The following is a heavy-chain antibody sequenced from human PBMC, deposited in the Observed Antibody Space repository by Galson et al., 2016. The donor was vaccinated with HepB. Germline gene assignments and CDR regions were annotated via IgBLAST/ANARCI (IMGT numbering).Heavy chain of an antibody. Sequence: SLRLSCAVSGFTFSDHYMDWVRQAPGKGLEWVGRSRNKANSYTTEYAASVNGRFTVPRDNSRNTSHLQMNALRPEDTAVYYCSRDSWGSESSAHWGQGTLVIVSS. CDR2: SRNKANSYTT. CDR3: SRDSWGSESSAH. V-gene: IGHV3-72*01. D-gene: IGHD3-10*01. J-gene: IGHJ4*02. CDR1: GFTFSDHY.